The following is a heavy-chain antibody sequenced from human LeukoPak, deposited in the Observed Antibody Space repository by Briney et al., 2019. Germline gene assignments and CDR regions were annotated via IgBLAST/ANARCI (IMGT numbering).Heavy chain of an antibody. Sequence: GGSLRLSCAASGFIFSDHYMDWVRQAPGKGLEWVGRSRIKADDYITQYAASVRDRFTISRDESKSWLYLQMNSLKIEDTAIYYCARGYHSFDFWGQGTMVTVSS. V-gene: IGHV3-72*01. D-gene: IGHD2-2*01. CDR1: GFIFSDHY. J-gene: IGHJ3*01. CDR3: ARGYHSFDF. CDR2: SRIKADDYIT.